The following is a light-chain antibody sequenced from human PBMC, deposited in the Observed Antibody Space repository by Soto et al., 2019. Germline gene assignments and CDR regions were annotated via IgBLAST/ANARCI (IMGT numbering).Light chain of an antibody. V-gene: IGKV3-20*01. CDR2: GAS. J-gene: IGKJ1*01. CDR3: QQDGSSPKT. Sequence: EIVLTPSPGTLSLSPGERATLSCRASQSVSSSYLAWYQQKPGQAPRLLIYGASSRATGIPDRFSGSGSGTDFTLTISRLEPEDFALYYCQQDGSSPKTFGQGTKVEIK. CDR1: QSVSSSY.